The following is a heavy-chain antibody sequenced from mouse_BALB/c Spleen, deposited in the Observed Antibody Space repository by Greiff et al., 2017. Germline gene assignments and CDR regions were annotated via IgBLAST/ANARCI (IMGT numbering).Heavy chain of an antibody. CDR2: ISYSGST. CDR3: ARGTYGNFFAY. J-gene: IGHJ3*01. D-gene: IGHD2-1*01. Sequence: ESGPGLVKPSQSLSLTCTVTGYSITSDYAWNWIRQFPGNKLEWMGYISYSGSTSYNPSLKSRISITRDTSKNQFFLQLNSVTTEDTATYYCARGTYGNFFAYWGQGTLVTVSA. V-gene: IGHV3-2*02. CDR1: GYSITSDYA.